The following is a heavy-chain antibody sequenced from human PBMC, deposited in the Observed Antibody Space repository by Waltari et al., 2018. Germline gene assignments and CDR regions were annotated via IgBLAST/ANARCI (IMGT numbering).Heavy chain of an antibody. V-gene: IGHV1-2*02. CDR3: ARAPQQQLVLGYFDY. CDR2: INPNSGGT. Sequence: QVQLVQSGAEVKKPGASVKVSCKASGYTFTGYYLHWVRQAPGQGLEWMGWINPNSGGTNYAQKFQGRVTMTRDTSISTAYMELSRLRSDDTAVYYCARAPQQQLVLGYFDYWGQGTLVTVSS. CDR1: GYTFTGYY. J-gene: IGHJ4*02. D-gene: IGHD6-13*01.